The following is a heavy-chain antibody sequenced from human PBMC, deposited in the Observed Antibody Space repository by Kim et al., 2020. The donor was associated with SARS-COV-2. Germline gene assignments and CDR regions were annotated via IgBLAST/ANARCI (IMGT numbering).Heavy chain of an antibody. CDR3: ARGGGSTSTIDN. V-gene: IGHV4-34*01. J-gene: IGHJ4*02. Sequence: NYNPSPKSRVTISVDSAKNQFSLKLSSVTAADTAVYYCARGGGSTSTIDNWGQGTLVTVSS. D-gene: IGHD2-2*01.